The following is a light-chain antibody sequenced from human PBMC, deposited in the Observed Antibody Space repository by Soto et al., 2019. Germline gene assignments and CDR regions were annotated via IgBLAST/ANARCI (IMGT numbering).Light chain of an antibody. CDR2: GAS. V-gene: IGKV3-20*01. Sequence: EIVLTQSPGTLSLSPGERATLSCRASQSVRSNLAWYQQKPGQAPRLLIHGASNRATGIPDRFSGSGSGTDFTLTIGRLEPEDFAVYYWQQYLITPWTFGQGTKLDIK. J-gene: IGKJ1*01. CDR1: QSVRSN. CDR3: QQYLITPWT.